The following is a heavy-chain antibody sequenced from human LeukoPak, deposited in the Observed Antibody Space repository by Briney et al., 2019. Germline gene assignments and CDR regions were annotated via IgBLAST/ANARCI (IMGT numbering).Heavy chain of an antibody. Sequence: GGSLRLSCTGSGFTFSNYAVTWVRQAPGKGLEWVSVISDSGGSTYYADSVRGRFNIYRDNSKNTLYLQMNRLRAEDTAIYYCAKGQTYFFDSSCQYYFDYWGQGTLVTVSS. CDR1: GFTFSNYA. V-gene: IGHV3-23*01. J-gene: IGHJ4*02. CDR3: AKGQTYFFDSSCQYYFDY. CDR2: ISDSGGST. D-gene: IGHD3-22*01.